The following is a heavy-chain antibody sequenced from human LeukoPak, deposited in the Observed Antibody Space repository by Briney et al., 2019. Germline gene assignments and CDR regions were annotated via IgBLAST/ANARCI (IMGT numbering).Heavy chain of an antibody. J-gene: IGHJ4*02. CDR2: IKSKTDGGTT. V-gene: IGHV3-15*01. D-gene: IGHD3-9*01. CDR1: GFTFSNAW. Sequence: GGSLRLSCAASGFTFSNAWMSWVRKAPGKGLEWVGRIKSKTDGGTTDYAAPVKGRFTISRDDSKNTLYLQMNSLKTEDTAVYYCTTDLRGYDILTGYYYWDYWGQGTLVTVSS. CDR3: TTDLRGYDILTGYYYWDY.